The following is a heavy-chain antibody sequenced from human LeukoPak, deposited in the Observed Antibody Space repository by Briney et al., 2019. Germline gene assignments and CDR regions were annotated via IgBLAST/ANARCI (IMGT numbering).Heavy chain of an antibody. CDR2: IYYSGST. D-gene: IGHD1-26*01. CDR3: ARGSGSYDGYFDY. V-gene: IGHV4-59*01. Sequence: TSETLSLTCTVSGGSISSYYWSWIRQPPGKGLEWIGYIYYSGSTNYNPSLKSRVTISVDTSENQFSLKLSSVTAADTAVYYCARGSGSYDGYFDYGGQGTLVTVSS. CDR1: GGSISSYY. J-gene: IGHJ4*02.